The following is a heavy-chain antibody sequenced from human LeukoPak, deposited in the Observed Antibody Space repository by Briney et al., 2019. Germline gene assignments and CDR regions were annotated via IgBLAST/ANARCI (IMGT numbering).Heavy chain of an antibody. CDR2: IWYDGSNK. V-gene: IGHV3-33*01. J-gene: IGHJ4*02. Sequence: GGSLRLSCAASGFTFSSYGMHWVRQAPGKGLEGVAVIWYDGSNKYYADSVKGRFTISRDNSKNTLYLQMNSLRAEDTAVYYCARDLYYYGSGSYYPLLDYWGQGTLVTVSS. CDR3: ARDLYYYGSGSYYPLLDY. CDR1: GFTFSSYG. D-gene: IGHD3-10*01.